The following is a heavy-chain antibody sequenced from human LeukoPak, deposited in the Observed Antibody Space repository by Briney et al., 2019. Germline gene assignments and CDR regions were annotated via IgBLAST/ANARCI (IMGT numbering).Heavy chain of an antibody. CDR1: GGSISSSSYY. CDR3: ARDLGNSGWDHGSRLKD. D-gene: IGHD6-19*01. V-gene: IGHV4-39*02. CDR2: FYYSGST. Sequence: SETLSFTCNVSGGSISSSSYYWGWIRQPPGKGLEWIGSFYYSGSTDYNPSLKTRVTISVDTSKNQFSLKLSSVTAADTAVYYCARDLGNSGWDHGSRLKDWGQGTLVTVSS. J-gene: IGHJ4*02.